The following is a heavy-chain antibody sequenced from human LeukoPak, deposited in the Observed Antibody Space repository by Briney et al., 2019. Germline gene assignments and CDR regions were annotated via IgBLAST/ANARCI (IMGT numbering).Heavy chain of an antibody. CDR2: INQDGSEK. CDR3: ARVTDYGDYFDY. Sequence: PGGSLRLSCAASGFTLSNFWMSWVRQAPGKGLEWVANINQDGSEKYYVDSVKGRFTISRDNAKNSLYLQMNSLRAEDTAVYYCARVTDYGDYFDYWGQGTLVTVSS. V-gene: IGHV3-7*01. CDR1: GFTLSNFW. D-gene: IGHD4-17*01. J-gene: IGHJ4*02.